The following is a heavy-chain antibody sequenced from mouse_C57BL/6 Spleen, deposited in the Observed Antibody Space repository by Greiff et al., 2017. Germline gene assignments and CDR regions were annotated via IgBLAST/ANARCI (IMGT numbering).Heavy chain of an antibody. J-gene: IGHJ2*01. CDR2: IYPGDGDT. D-gene: IGHD4-1*01. CDR3: ARGESGDFDY. Sequence: QVQLQQSGPELVKPGASVKISCKASGYAFSSSWMNWVKQRPGQGLEWIGRIYPGDGDTNYNGKFKGKATLTADKSSSTAYMQLSSLTSEDSAVYFCARGESGDFDYWGQGTTRTVSS. V-gene: IGHV1-82*01. CDR1: GYAFSSSW.